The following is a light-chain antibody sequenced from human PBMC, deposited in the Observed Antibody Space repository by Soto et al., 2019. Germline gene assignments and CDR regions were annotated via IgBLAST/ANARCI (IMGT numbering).Light chain of an antibody. J-gene: IGLJ1*01. CDR1: SSNIGSNT. CDR3: AARDDSLDGYV. CDR2: SNN. V-gene: IGLV1-44*01. Sequence: QSVLTQPPSASGTPGQRVTISCSGTSSNIGSNTVNSYQHLPGTAPTLLIYSNNHRPSGVPDRVSGSKSGTSASLAISRLQSEDEAEYFCAARDDSLDGYVFGTGTKLTVL.